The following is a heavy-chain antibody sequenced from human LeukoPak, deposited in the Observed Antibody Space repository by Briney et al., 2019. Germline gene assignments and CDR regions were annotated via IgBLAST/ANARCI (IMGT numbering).Heavy chain of an antibody. Sequence: GGSLRLSCAASGFTFSSYAMHWVRQAPGKGLEWVAVISYDGSNKYYADSVKGRFTISRDNSKNTLYLQMNSLRAEDTAVYYCARDSLGNYLDYWGQGTLVTVSS. CDR1: GFTFSSYA. CDR2: ISYDGSNK. CDR3: ARDSLGNYLDY. D-gene: IGHD6-13*01. J-gene: IGHJ4*02. V-gene: IGHV3-30-3*01.